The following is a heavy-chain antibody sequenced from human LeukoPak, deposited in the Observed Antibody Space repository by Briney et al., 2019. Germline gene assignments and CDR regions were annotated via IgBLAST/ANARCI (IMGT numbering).Heavy chain of an antibody. D-gene: IGHD2-21*02. V-gene: IGHV3-23*01. Sequence: GGSLRLSCAASGFTFNNYAMNWVRQAPGKGLEWVSIFSGSDGNSYYADSMKGRFTMSRDNSKSTVYLLLNSLRAEDTAIYYCARDRAEYCGGNCYLGPDYWGQGTLVTVSS. CDR1: GFTFNNYA. J-gene: IGHJ4*01. CDR2: FSGSDGNS. CDR3: ARDRAEYCGGNCYLGPDY.